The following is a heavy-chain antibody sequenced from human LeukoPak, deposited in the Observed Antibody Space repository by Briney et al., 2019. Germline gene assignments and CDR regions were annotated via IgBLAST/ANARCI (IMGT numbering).Heavy chain of an antibody. CDR3: ARIGYYDSTGYNDY. CDR1: GFSLSTSGMC. J-gene: IGHJ4*02. D-gene: IGHD3-22*01. CDR2: IDWDDDK. Sequence: ESGPTLLNPTQTLTLTCTFSGFSLSTSGMCVSWIRQPPGKALEWLARIDWDDDKYYSTSLKTRLTISKDTSKNQVVLTMTNMDPVDTATYYCARIGYYDSTGYNDYWGQGTLVTVSS. V-gene: IGHV2-70*11.